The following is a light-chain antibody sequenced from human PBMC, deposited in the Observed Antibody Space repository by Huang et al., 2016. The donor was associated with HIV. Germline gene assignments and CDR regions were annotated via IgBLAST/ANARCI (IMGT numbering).Light chain of an antibody. V-gene: IGKV1-39*01. CDR2: ATS. CDR3: QQSYRPPFT. J-gene: IGKJ3*01. CDR1: QSISNY. Sequence: DIQMTQSPSSLSASVGDGVTITCRASQSISNYLNWCQQKPGKAPKLLIYATSTLQSGVPSRFTGSGSETNFTLTITNLQPEDFATYYCQQSYRPPFTFGPGTKVDIK.